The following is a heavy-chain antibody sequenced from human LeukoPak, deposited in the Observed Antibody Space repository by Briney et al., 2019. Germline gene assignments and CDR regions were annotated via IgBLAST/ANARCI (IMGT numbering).Heavy chain of an antibody. J-gene: IGHJ6*03. D-gene: IGHD6-19*01. V-gene: IGHV3-11*01. CDR1: GFTFSDYY. CDR2: MSSTGTTI. Sequence: GGSLRLSCAASGFTFSDYYMTWIRQAPGKGLEWVSYMSSTGTTIYYADSVRGRLTNSRDNAKNSLYLQMSSLRAEDTAVYYCARLEQFHRGHFYYYMDVWGKGTTVTVSS. CDR3: ARLEQFHRGHFYYYMDV.